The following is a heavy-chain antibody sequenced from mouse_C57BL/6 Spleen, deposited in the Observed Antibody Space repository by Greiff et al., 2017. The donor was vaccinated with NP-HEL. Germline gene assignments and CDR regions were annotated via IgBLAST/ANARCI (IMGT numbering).Heavy chain of an antibody. CDR2: IYPGDGDT. CDR1: GYAFSSYW. Sequence: SGAELVKPGASVKISCKASGYAFSSYWMNWVKQRPGKGLEWIGQIYPGDGDTNYNGKFKGKATLTADKSSSTAYMQLSSLTSEDSAVYFCARGGGTGTLDYWGQGTTLTVST. J-gene: IGHJ2*01. D-gene: IGHD4-1*01. V-gene: IGHV1-80*01. CDR3: ARGGGTGTLDY.